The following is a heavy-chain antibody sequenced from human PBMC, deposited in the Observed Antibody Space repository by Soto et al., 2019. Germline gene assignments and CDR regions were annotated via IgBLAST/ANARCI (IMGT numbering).Heavy chain of an antibody. J-gene: IGHJ6*02. CDR3: ARETGSYNGNDGLMDV. V-gene: IGHV3-21*02. CDR1: GFSFSSFT. D-gene: IGHD1-20*01. Sequence: EVQLVESGGGLVKPGGSLRLSCAASGFSFSSFTMNWVRQAPGKGLEWVSSIDTSSTYIYYADSVTGRFTISRDNANKSVYLQMHSLSAEDTAVYYCARETGSYNGNDGLMDVWGQGTTVTVSS. CDR2: IDTSSTYI.